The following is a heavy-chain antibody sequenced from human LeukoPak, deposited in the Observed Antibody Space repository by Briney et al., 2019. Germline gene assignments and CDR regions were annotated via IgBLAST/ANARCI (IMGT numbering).Heavy chain of an antibody. D-gene: IGHD5-12*01. CDR3: AKAGIVASIWKYFDY. Sequence: GGSLKLSCAASGFTFSASPIHWVRQASGKGLEWVGRITGTHATAYSATLKGRFTISRDDSKYTTFLQMNSLETEDTAVYYCAKAGIVASIWKYFDYWGQGTLVAVSS. CDR2: ITGTHAT. J-gene: IGHJ4*02. V-gene: IGHV3-73*01. CDR1: GFTFSASP.